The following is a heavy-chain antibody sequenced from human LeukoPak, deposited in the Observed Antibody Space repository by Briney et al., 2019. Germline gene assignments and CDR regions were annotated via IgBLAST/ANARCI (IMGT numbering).Heavy chain of an antibody. D-gene: IGHD6-13*01. CDR3: AKGGYSSSWLISSFDY. CDR1: GFTFSSYA. Sequence: GGSLRLSCAASGFTFSSYAMHWVRQAPGKGLEWVSAISGSGGSTYYADSVKGRFTISRDNSKNTLYLQMNSLRAEDTAVYYCAKGGYSSSWLISSFDYWGQGTLVTVSS. J-gene: IGHJ4*02. V-gene: IGHV3-23*01. CDR2: ISGSGGST.